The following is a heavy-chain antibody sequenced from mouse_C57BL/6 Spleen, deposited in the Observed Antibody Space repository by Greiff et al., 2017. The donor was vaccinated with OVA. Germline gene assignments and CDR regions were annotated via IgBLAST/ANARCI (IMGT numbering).Heavy chain of an antibody. CDR3: ARDTTVGGWFAY. CDR2: ISYDGSN. CDR1: GYSITSGYY. J-gene: IGHJ3*01. V-gene: IGHV3-6*01. Sequence: EVKLMESGPGLVKPSQSLSLTCSVTGYSITSGYYWNWIRQFPGNKLEWMGYISYDGSNNYNPSLKNRISITRDTSKNQFFLKLNSVTTEDTATYYCARDTTVGGWFAYWGQGTLVTVSA. D-gene: IGHD1-1*01.